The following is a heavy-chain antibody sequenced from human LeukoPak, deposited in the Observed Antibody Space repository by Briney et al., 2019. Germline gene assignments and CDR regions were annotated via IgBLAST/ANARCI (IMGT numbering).Heavy chain of an antibody. CDR3: ASEGVVPAAIGMDV. CDR2: ISSSGGSR. CDR1: GFTFSSYA. J-gene: IGHJ6*02. Sequence: GGSLRLSCSAPGFTFSSYAMSSIRQAPGKGLELVSGISSSGGSRNNEESVKERFTISRNNSKNTMYLKKNSMRAEDKAVYYCASEGVVPAAIGMDVWGQGTPVTVSS. D-gene: IGHD2-2*02. V-gene: IGHV3-23*01.